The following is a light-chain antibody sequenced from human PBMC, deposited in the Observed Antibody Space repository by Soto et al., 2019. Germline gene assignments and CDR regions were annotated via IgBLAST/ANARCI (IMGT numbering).Light chain of an antibody. CDR3: SSFTSSTTYV. CDR2: NVN. CDR1: SSDVGNYNY. Sequence: SVLTQSSSVSGCPGQSITLSCTGTSSDVGNYNYVSWYQQHPGEVPKLIIFNVNNRPSGVSHRFSGSKSGNTASPTISGLQAEDEADYYCSSFTSSTTYVFGTGTKVTVL. J-gene: IGLJ1*01. V-gene: IGLV2-14*01.